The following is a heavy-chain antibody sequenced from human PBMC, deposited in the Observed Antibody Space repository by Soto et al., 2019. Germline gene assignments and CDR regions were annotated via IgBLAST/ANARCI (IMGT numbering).Heavy chain of an antibody. V-gene: IGHV1-18*01. CDR3: ARDRSYYSDY. CDR1: GYTFTSYA. CDR2: ISAYNGNT. J-gene: IGHJ4*02. Sequence: ASVKVSCKASGYTFTSYATHWVRQAPGQRLEWMGWISAYNGNTNYAQKLQGRVTMTTDTSTSTAYMELRSLRSDDTAVYYCARDRSYYSDYWGQGTLVTVSS. D-gene: IGHD3-10*01.